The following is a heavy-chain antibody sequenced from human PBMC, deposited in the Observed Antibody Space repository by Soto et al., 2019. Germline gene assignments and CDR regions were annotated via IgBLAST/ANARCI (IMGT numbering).Heavy chain of an antibody. D-gene: IGHD2-2*01. Sequence: GGSLRLSCTASGFTVSSNYMSWVRQAPGKGLEWVSVIYSGGSTYYADSVKGRFTISRDNSKNTLYLQMNSLRAEDTAVYYCAREKYQLLGDDAFDIWGQGTMVTVSS. CDR1: GFTVSSNY. CDR3: AREKYQLLGDDAFDI. V-gene: IGHV3-66*02. J-gene: IGHJ3*02. CDR2: IYSGGST.